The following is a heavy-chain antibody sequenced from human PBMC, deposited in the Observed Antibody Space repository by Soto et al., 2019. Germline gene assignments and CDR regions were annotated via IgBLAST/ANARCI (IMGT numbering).Heavy chain of an antibody. J-gene: IGHJ6*02. CDR2: MSDDGRIE. CDR3: ATGSAGRCYGALGGAMDYYGMDV. V-gene: IGHV3-30*19. Sequence: QAQLVESGGGVVQPGRSLRLACAASGLTFSSSGLHWVRQAPGKGPAWVAAMSDDGRIEFNEDSVKGRFTISRDTSKHILYLQMNSPRAEDTALYYCATGSAGRCYGALGGAMDYYGMDVWGQGTTVTVSS. D-gene: IGHD2-15*01. CDR1: GLTFSSSG.